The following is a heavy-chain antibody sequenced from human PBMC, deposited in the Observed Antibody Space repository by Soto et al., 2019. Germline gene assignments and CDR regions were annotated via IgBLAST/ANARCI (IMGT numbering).Heavy chain of an antibody. D-gene: IGHD2-21*02. V-gene: IGHV1-69*01. Sequence: QVQLVQSGAEVKKPGSSLNVSCKASGGTLNNYAISWVRQAPGQGLEWMGGLIPIFGTTNYAQKFKGRVTITADEPTKTAYMERNSLTSDDTTIYYCARRGESGRGDCYSHWFFDLWGRGTLVAVTS. CDR3: ARRGESGRGDCYSHWFFDL. J-gene: IGHJ2*01. CDR1: GGTLNNYA. CDR2: LIPIFGTT.